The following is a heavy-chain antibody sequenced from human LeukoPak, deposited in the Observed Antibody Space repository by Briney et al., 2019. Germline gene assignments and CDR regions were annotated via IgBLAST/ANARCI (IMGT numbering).Heavy chain of an antibody. CDR1: GFTFSSYA. CDR3: AKSGKVGATGYYFDY. V-gene: IGHV3-23*01. J-gene: IGHJ4*02. CDR2: ISGSGGST. D-gene: IGHD1-26*01. Sequence: PGGSLRLSCAASGFTFSSYAMSWVRQAPGKGLEWVSAISGSGGSTYYADSVKGRFTISRDNSKNTLYLQVNSLRAEDTAVYYCAKSGKVGATGYYFDYWGQGTLVTVSS.